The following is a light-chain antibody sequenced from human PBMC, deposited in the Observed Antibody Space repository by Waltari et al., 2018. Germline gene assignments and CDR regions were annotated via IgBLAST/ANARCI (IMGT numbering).Light chain of an antibody. J-gene: IGLJ2*01. CDR3: QSADASGTYKL. Sequence: SSELTQPPSVSVSPGQTARITCYGDALPRQFASWYQQKPGQAPVIVIYKDTGRPSEIPERFSGSSSGTTVTLTISGVQAEDEADYYCQSADASGTYKLFGGGTKLTVL. CDR1: ALPRQF. CDR2: KDT. V-gene: IGLV3-25*03.